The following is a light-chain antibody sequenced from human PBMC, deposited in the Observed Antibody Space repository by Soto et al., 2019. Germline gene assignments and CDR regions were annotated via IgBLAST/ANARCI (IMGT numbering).Light chain of an antibody. J-gene: IGLJ3*02. CDR1: SSDVGRYNY. CDR3: NSYTSSTTGV. Sequence: QSALTQPASVSGSPGQSITISCTGTSSDVGRYNYVSWYQQHPGKAPKLMIYEVRNRPSGVSSRFSGSKSGNTASLTISGLQAEDEAEYYCNSYTSSTTGVFGGGTQLTVL. V-gene: IGLV2-14*01. CDR2: EVR.